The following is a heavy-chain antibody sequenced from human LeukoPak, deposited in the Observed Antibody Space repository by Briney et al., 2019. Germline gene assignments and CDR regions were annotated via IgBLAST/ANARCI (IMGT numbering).Heavy chain of an antibody. CDR1: GGSISSYY. V-gene: IGHV4-59*01. D-gene: IGHD2/OR15-2a*01. CDR2: IYYSGST. Sequence: KPSENLSLTCTVSGGSISSYYWSWIRQPPGKGLEWIGYIYYSGSTNYNPSLKSRVTISVDTSKNQFSLKLSSVTAADTPVYYCARVSIIVIRGSHWFDPWGQGTLVTVSS. CDR3: ARVSIIVIRGSHWFDP. J-gene: IGHJ5*02.